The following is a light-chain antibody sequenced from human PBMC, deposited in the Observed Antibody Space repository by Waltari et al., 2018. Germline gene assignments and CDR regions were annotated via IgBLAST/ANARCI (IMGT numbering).Light chain of an antibody. V-gene: IGLV2-23*02. CDR2: DVT. J-gene: IGLJ3*02. CDR3: CSYAGTSTFVV. CDR1: SSDVGAYNY. Sequence: QSALTQPASVSGSPGQSITISCTGSSSDVGAYNYVSWYQQHPGKAPQLMIYDVTNRPSGVSNRFSGSKSGNTASLTISGLQADDEADYYCCSYAGTSTFVVFGGGTKLTVL.